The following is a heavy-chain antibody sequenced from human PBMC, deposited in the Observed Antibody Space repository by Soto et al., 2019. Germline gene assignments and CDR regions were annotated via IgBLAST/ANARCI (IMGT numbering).Heavy chain of an antibody. Sequence: QVQLVQSGAEVKKPGASVKVSCKTSGYTFTNYGINWVRQAPGQGLEWMGWISVYSGDTNYAQTFQGRVSMTTDTSTGTAYMEVWSLKSDDTAVYYCARVGGVRGYHYVDAFDYWCQGSLVSVSA. J-gene: IGHJ4*02. CDR2: ISVYSGDT. CDR3: ARVGGVRGYHYVDAFDY. V-gene: IGHV1-18*01. CDR1: GYTFTNYG. D-gene: IGHD4-17*01.